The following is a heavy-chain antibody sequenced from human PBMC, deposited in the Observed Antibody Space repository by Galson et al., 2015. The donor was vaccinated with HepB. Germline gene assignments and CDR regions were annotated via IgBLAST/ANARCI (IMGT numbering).Heavy chain of an antibody. CDR3: ARRDIVAVPSARTGNWYFDL. Sequence: LRLSCAASGFTFSSYSMNWVRQAPGKGLEWVSSISSSSSYIYYADSVKGRFTISRDNAKNSLYLLMNSLRAEDTAVYYCARRDIVAVPSARTGNWYFDLWGRGTLVTVSS. CDR1: GFTFSSYS. D-gene: IGHD2-2*01. CDR2: ISSSSSYI. J-gene: IGHJ2*01. V-gene: IGHV3-21*01.